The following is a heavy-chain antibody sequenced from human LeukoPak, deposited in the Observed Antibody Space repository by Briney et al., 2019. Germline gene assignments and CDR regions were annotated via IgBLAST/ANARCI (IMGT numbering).Heavy chain of an antibody. Sequence: KTGGSLRLSCAASGLTFSSYSMNWVRQAPGKGLEWVSSISSSSSYIYYADSVKGRFTISRDNAKNSLYLQMNSLRAEDAAVYYCARDQEDDSSGWYGAFDIWGQGTMVTVSS. CDR2: ISSSSSYI. V-gene: IGHV3-21*01. CDR1: GLTFSSYS. CDR3: ARDQEDDSSGWYGAFDI. J-gene: IGHJ3*02. D-gene: IGHD6-19*01.